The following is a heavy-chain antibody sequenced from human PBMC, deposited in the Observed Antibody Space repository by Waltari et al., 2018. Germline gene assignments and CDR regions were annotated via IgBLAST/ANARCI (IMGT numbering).Heavy chain of an antibody. J-gene: IGHJ5*02. Sequence: QVQLVESGGGVVQPGRSLRLSCAASGFTFSSYGMHWVRQAPGKGLEWVAVIWYDGSNKYYADSVKGRFTISRDNSKNTLYLQMNSLRAEDTAMYYCAKGDGYNWFDPWGQGTLVTVSS. CDR1: GFTFSSYG. V-gene: IGHV3-30*18. CDR2: IWYDGSNK. CDR3: AKGDGYNWFDP. D-gene: IGHD5-12*01.